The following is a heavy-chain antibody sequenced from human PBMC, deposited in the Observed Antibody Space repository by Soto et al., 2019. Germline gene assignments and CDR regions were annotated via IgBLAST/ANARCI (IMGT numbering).Heavy chain of an antibody. D-gene: IGHD3-16*01. J-gene: IGHJ4*02. CDR2: VHGGGST. CDR1: GFTVSNNH. Sequence: GGSLRLSCAASGFTVSNNHMTWVRQAAGKGLELVSFVHGGGSTSYADSVKGRFTISRDNSKSTLYLQMDSLRAEDTAIYYCAGRLTTAASLDYWGRGTLVTVSS. V-gene: IGHV3-53*01. CDR3: AGRLTTAASLDY.